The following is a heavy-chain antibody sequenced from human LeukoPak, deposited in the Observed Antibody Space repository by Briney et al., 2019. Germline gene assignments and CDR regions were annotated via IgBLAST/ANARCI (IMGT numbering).Heavy chain of an antibody. CDR2: IYYSGST. V-gene: IGHV4-39*01. Sequence: PSETLSLTCTVSGGSISSSSYYWGWIRQPPGKGLEWIGSIYYSGSTHYNPSLKSRVTISVDTSKNQFSLKLSSVTAADTAVYYCARAVGSGPYGGNSLQLFGHWGQGTLVTVSS. J-gene: IGHJ1*01. CDR3: ARAVGSGPYGGNSLQLFGH. D-gene: IGHD4-23*01. CDR1: GGSISSSSYY.